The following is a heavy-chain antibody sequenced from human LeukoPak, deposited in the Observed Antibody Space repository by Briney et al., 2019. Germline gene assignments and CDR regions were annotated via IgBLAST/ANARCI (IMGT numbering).Heavy chain of an antibody. Sequence: GGSLRLSCAASGFTFSSYSMSWVRQAPGKGLEWVSAISGSGGSTYYADSVKGRFTISRDNSKNTLYLQINSLRAEDTAVYYCVKEERSSSGWPFDYWGQGTLVTVSS. J-gene: IGHJ4*02. D-gene: IGHD6-19*01. CDR2: ISGSGGST. CDR3: VKEERSSSGWPFDY. CDR1: GFTFSSYS. V-gene: IGHV3-23*01.